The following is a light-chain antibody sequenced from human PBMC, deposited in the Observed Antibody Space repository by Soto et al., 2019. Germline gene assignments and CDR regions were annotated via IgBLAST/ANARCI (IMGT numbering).Light chain of an antibody. J-gene: IGKJ1*01. CDR1: QSISRY. Sequence: DIQLTQSPSSLSASVGDRITITCRSSQSISRYLNWYQPRPGTAPKVLIFGANSLQSGVPSRFSGSGSGTEFTLTISSLQPEDFATYYCQQNYGTPGTFGQGTKVDVK. V-gene: IGKV1-39*01. CDR2: GAN. CDR3: QQNYGTPGT.